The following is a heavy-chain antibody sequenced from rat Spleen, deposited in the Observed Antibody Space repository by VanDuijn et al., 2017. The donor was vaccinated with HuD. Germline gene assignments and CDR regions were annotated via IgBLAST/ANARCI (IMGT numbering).Heavy chain of an antibody. CDR2: ISYDGTNT. J-gene: IGHJ4*01. Sequence: EVQLVESGGGLVQPGRSMKLSCAASGFTFSTYDMAWVRQAPTKGLEWVASISYDGTNTYYRDSVKGRFTISRDNAKSTLYLQMDSLRSEDTATFYCTRGGNYALDAWGQGASVTVSS. CDR1: GFTFSTYD. V-gene: IGHV5-25*01. D-gene: IGHD1-10*01. CDR3: TRGGNYALDA.